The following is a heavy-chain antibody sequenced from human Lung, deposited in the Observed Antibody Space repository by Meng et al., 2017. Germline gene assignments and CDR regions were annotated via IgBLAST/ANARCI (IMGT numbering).Heavy chain of an antibody. J-gene: IGHJ4*02. V-gene: IGHV4-34*01. Sequence: QVQLQQWAAGLLKPSEILSLTCGVSGGSFSDYYWSWIRQPPGKGLEWIGEINHSGSTNYNPSLESRATISVDTSQNNLSLKLSSVTAADSAVYYCARGPTTMAHDFDYWGQGTLVTVSS. D-gene: IGHD4-11*01. CDR3: ARGPTTMAHDFDY. CDR1: GGSFSDYY. CDR2: INHSGST.